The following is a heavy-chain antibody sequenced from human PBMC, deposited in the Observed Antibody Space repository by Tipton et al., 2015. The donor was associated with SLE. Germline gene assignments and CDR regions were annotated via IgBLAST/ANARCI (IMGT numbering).Heavy chain of an antibody. CDR2: IYHSGST. Sequence: GLVKPSETLSLTCTVSGDSISGYSWSWVRQPPGKGLEWIGYIYHSGSTNYNPSLKSRVTMSVDTSENQFSLKLTSVTAADTAVYYCARDRYCGGGSCFDWFFDLWGRGTLVTVSS. D-gene: IGHD2-15*01. CDR1: GDSISGYS. V-gene: IGHV4-59*01. CDR3: ARDRYCGGGSCFDWFFDL. J-gene: IGHJ2*01.